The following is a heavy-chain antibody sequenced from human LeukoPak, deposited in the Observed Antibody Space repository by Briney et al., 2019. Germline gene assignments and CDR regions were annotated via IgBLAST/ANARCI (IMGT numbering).Heavy chain of an antibody. D-gene: IGHD4-17*01. Sequence: GASVKLSCKVSGYTLTELSMHWVRQAPGKGLEWMGGFDPEDGETIYAQKFQGRVTMTEDTSTVTAYMELSSLRSEDTAVYYCATSPLTTVTTFYAFDIWGQGTMVTVSS. J-gene: IGHJ3*02. V-gene: IGHV1-24*01. CDR3: ATSPLTTVTTFYAFDI. CDR1: GYTLTELS. CDR2: FDPEDGET.